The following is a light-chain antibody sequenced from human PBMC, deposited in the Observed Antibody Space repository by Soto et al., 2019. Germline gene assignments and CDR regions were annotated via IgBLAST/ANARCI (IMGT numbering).Light chain of an antibody. J-gene: IGLJ3*02. CDR1: SSNIGAGSY. Sequence: QSVLTQPPSVSGAPGQRVTISCTGSSSNIGAGSYVHWYQHLPGTAPKVLIFGDTNRRSGVPGRFSGSKSGSSASLAITGLQAEDEADYYCHSYDSSLSGSVFGGGTKLTVL. CDR2: GDT. V-gene: IGLV1-40*01. CDR3: HSYDSSLSGSV.